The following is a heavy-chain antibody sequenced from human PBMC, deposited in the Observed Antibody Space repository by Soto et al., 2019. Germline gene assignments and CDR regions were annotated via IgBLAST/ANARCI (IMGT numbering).Heavy chain of an antibody. J-gene: IGHJ5*02. D-gene: IGHD5-18*01. CDR2: IYYSGST. CDR3: ARGAGFSYASTWFDI. V-gene: IGHV4-39*01. CDR1: GFSLSSSIDC. Sequence: SETLSLTCPFAGFSLSSSIDCWGWLRQPPGKGLEWIGSIYYSGSTYYNPSLKSRVTISVDTSKNQFSLQLTSVTAADTAVYYCARGAGFSYASTWFDIWGQGTLVTGSS.